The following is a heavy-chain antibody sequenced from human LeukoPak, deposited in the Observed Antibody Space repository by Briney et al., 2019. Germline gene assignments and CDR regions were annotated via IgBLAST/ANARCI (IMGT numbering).Heavy chain of an antibody. V-gene: IGHV4-39*01. CDR3: ARLSEFGELLDY. D-gene: IGHD3-10*01. CDR2: IYYSGST. J-gene: IGHJ4*02. Sequence: SQTLSLTFAVSGGSISSSSYYWGWIRQPPGEGLEWIGSIYYSGSTYYNPSLKSRVTISVDTSKNQFSLKLSSVTAADTAVYYCARLSEFGELLDYWGQGTLVTVSS. CDR1: GGSISSSSYY.